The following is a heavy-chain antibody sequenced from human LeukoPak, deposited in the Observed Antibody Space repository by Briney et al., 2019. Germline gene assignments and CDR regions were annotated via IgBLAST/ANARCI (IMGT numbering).Heavy chain of an antibody. V-gene: IGHV3-23*01. J-gene: IGHJ5*02. Sequence: QTGGSLRLSCAASGFTFSSYAMSWVRQAPGKGLEWVSAISGSGGSTYYADSVKGRFTISRDNSKNTLYLQMNSLRAEDTAVYYCARDRGYCSSTSCYTFDPWGQGTLVTVSS. D-gene: IGHD2-2*02. CDR1: GFTFSSYA. CDR2: ISGSGGST. CDR3: ARDRGYCSSTSCYTFDP.